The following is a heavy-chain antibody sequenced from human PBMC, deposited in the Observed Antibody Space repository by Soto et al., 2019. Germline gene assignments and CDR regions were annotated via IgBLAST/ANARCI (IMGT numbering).Heavy chain of an antibody. CDR3: ARSQGSTTSLEIYSYYSYGMDV. V-gene: IGHV1-69*01. Sequence: QVQLVQSGAEVKKPGSSVKVSCKASGGTFSSYAISWVRQAPGQGLEWMGGIIPISDTTNYAQKFQGRVTITAEESTSTAYMELSSLRSEDTAVYYCARSQGSTTSLEIYSYYSYGMDVWAKGPRSPSP. CDR2: IIPISDTT. CDR1: GGTFSSYA. J-gene: IGHJ6*02. D-gene: IGHD2-2*01.